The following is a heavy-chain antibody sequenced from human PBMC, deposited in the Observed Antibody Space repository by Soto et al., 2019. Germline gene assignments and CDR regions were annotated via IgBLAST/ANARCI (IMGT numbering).Heavy chain of an antibody. V-gene: IGHV1-18*01. Sequence: ASVKVSCKASGYTFTSYGISWVRQAPGQGLEWMGWISAYNGNTNYAQKLQGRVTMNTDTSTSTAYMELRSMRSDDTAVYYSTTDRSAHAFAPWAQATLVTVAS. D-gene: IGHD6-25*01. CDR1: GYTFTSYG. J-gene: IGHJ5*02. CDR2: ISAYNGNT. CDR3: TTDRSAHAFAP.